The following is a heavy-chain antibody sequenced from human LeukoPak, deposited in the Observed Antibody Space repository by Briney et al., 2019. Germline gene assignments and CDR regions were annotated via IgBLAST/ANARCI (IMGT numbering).Heavy chain of an antibody. D-gene: IGHD4-23*01. CDR1: GGSFSGYY. Sequence: SETLSLTCAVYGGSFSGYYWSWIRQPPGKGLEWIGEINHSGSTNYNPSLKSRATISVDTSKNQFSLKLSSVTAADTAVYYCARGGYGGKFDYWGQGTLVTVSS. CDR3: ARGGYGGKFDY. CDR2: INHSGST. J-gene: IGHJ4*02. V-gene: IGHV4-34*01.